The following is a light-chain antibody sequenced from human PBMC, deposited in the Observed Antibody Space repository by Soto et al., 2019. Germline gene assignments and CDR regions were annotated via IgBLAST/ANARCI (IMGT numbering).Light chain of an antibody. J-gene: IGKJ1*01. Sequence: EIVMTQSPATLSVSPGERATLSCTASQSVYNLAWYQQKPGQAPRLLIFSASTRASGVPARFTGSGSGTEFTLTISSLQSEDFALYFCQQYNNWPRTWTFGQGTKVEVK. CDR3: QQYNNWPRTWT. V-gene: IGKV3-15*01. CDR1: QSVYN. CDR2: SAS.